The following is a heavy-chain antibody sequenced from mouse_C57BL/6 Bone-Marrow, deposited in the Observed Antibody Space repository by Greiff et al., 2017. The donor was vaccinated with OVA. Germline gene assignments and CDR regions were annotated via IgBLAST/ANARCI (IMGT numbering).Heavy chain of an antibody. Sequence: QVQLKESGPGLVQPSQSLSITCTVSGFSLTSYGVHWVRQSPGKGLEWLGVIWSGGSTDYNAAFISRLSISKDNSKSQVFFKMNSLQADDTAIYYCARKRRGRDYYAMDYWGQGTSVTVSS. V-gene: IGHV2-2*01. CDR3: ARKRRGRDYYAMDY. J-gene: IGHJ4*01. CDR1: GFSLTSYG. CDR2: IWSGGST.